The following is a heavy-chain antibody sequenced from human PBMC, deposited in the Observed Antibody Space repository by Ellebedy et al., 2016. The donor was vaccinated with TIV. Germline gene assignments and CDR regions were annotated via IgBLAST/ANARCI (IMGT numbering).Heavy chain of an antibody. J-gene: IGHJ3*02. CDR3: ARESDSSRGAFDI. D-gene: IGHD2-15*01. Sequence: GESLKISCAASGFTFSSYGMHWVRQAPGKGLEWVAVIWYDGSNKYYADSVKGRFTISRDNSKNTLYLQMNSLRAEDTAVYYCARESDSSRGAFDIWGQGTMVTVSS. V-gene: IGHV3-33*01. CDR2: IWYDGSNK. CDR1: GFTFSSYG.